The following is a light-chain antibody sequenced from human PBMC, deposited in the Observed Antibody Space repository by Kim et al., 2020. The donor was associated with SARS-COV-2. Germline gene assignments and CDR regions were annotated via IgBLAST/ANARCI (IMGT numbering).Light chain of an antibody. CDR2: DAS. J-gene: IGKJ1*01. Sequence: PPGESATPSCRASQSVRNYLAWYQQKPGRAPTLRIYDASNRATGIPARFSGGGSGTDFTLTISRLEPEDFAVYYCPQRSNWPPWTFGQGTKVDIK. CDR3: PQRSNWPPWT. V-gene: IGKV3-11*01. CDR1: QSVRNY.